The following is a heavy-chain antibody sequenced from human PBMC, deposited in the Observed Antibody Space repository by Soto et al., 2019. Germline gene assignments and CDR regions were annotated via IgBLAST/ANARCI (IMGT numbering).Heavy chain of an antibody. CDR2: ISAYNGDT. V-gene: IGHV1-18*01. CDR3: ARVRQLVRYFYYYMDV. D-gene: IGHD6-6*01. J-gene: IGHJ6*03. Sequence: ASVKVSCKASGYTFTNYGITWVRQAPGQGLEWMGWISAYNGDTHYTQRLQGRVTMTTDTSTSTAYMEPRGLRSDDTAVYYCARVRQLVRYFYYYMDVWGKAPTVTVSS. CDR1: GYTFTNYG.